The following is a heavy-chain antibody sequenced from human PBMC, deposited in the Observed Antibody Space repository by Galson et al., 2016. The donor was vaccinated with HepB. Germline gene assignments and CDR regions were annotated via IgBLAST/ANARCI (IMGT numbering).Heavy chain of an antibody. J-gene: IGHJ6*03. CDR3: ARASTGDTAMAWYYYMDV. D-gene: IGHD5-18*01. CDR1: GGSMSSGSHY. Sequence: TLSLTCTVSGGSMSSGSHYWSWIRQPAGKGLEWIGRIYSGGSTNYNPSLKSRVTISVDMSKNQFSLKLGSVTAADTAVYYYARASTGDTAMAWYYYMDVWGKGTTVAVSS. CDR2: IYSGGST. V-gene: IGHV4-61*02.